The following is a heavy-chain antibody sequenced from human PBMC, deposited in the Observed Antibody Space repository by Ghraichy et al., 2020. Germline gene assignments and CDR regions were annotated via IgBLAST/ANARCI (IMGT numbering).Heavy chain of an antibody. CDR3: AKELRYSGYDFVTFDF. CDR2: ITGSGTLT. D-gene: IGHD5-12*01. J-gene: IGHJ4*01. CDR1: EFSFTNYA. V-gene: IGHV3-23*01. Sequence: GESLNISCAASEFSFTNYAMAWVRQAPEKGPEWVSSITGSGTLTYYKDSVKGRFTISRNNSKSTLYLKMNSLRAEETDVYFCAKELRYSGYDFVTFDFWGHGAMVTVSS.